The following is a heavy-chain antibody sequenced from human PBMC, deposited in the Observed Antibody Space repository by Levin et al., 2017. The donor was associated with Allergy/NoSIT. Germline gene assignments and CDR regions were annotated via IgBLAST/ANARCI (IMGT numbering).Heavy chain of an antibody. CDR2: IWYDGSNK. D-gene: IGHD4-17*01. CDR1: GFTFSSYG. Sequence: LSLTCAASGFTFSSYGMHWVRQAPGKGLEWVAVIWYDGSNKYYADSVKGRFTISRDNSKNTLYLQMNSLRAEDTAVYYCAIDYGDYVFGYWGQGTLVTVSS. J-gene: IGHJ4*02. CDR3: AIDYGDYVFGY. V-gene: IGHV3-33*01.